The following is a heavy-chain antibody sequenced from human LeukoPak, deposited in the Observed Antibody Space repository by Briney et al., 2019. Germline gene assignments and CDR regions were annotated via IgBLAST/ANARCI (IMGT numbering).Heavy chain of an antibody. CDR3: ARDSVEWYIFDY. CDR1: GFTFSSYE. V-gene: IGHV3-74*01. J-gene: IGHJ4*02. Sequence: PGGSLRLSCAASGFTFSSYEMNWVRQAPGKGPVWVARTNRDGSGTAYADSVKGRFTISKDNAKNTLYLLMNSLRAEDTAVYYCARDSVEWYIFDYWGQGTLVTVSS. CDR2: TNRDGSGT. D-gene: IGHD3-3*01.